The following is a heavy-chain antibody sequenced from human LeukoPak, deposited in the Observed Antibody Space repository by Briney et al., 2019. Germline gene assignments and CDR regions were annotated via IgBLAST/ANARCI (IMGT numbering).Heavy chain of an antibody. D-gene: IGHD3-22*01. CDR1: GGSISSYY. CDR3: ARVGMYDSSGYYSIGLNY. CDR2: IYYSGST. V-gene: IGHV4-59*01. Sequence: SETLSLTCTVSGGSISSYYWSWIRQPPGKGLEWIGYIYYSGSTSYNPSLKSRVTISVDTSKNQFSLKLSSVTAADTAVYYCARVGMYDSSGYYSIGLNYWGQGTLVTVSS. J-gene: IGHJ4*02.